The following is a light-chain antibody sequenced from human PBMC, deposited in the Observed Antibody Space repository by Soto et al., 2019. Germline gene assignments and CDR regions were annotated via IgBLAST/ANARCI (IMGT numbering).Light chain of an antibody. V-gene: IGLV2-14*01. CDR1: SSDVGGYNY. CDR2: DVS. J-gene: IGLJ2*01. CDR3: RSYTSSSPLV. Sequence: QSALTQPASVSGSPGQSITISCTGTSSDVGGYNYVSWYQQHPGKAPKLMIYDVSNRPSGVSNRFSGSKSGNTASLTISGLQAEDEADYYCRSYTSSSPLVFGGGTKLTVL.